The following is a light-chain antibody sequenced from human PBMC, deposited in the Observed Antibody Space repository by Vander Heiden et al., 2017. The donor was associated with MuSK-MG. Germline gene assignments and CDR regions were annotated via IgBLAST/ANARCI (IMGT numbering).Light chain of an antibody. Sequence: DIQLTQSPSFLSASVGDRVTITCRASQGISSYLAWYQQKPGQAPKLLIYAASTLQSGVPSRFSGSGSGTEFTLTISSLQPEDFATYYCQQHNSDPLRFTFGRGTKVDIK. CDR2: AAS. J-gene: IGKJ3*01. V-gene: IGKV1-9*01. CDR3: QQHNSDPLRFT. CDR1: QGISSY.